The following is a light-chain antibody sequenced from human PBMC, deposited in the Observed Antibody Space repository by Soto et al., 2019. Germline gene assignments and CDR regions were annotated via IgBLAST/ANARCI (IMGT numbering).Light chain of an antibody. J-gene: IGKJ1*01. CDR2: KAS. Sequence: DTQMTQSPSTLSASVGDRVTITCRASQSISSWLAWYQQKPGKAPKLLIYKASSLESGVPSRFSGSGSGTEFTLTISSLQPDDFAVYYCQQYYNWRPRFGQGTKVDIK. V-gene: IGKV1-5*03. CDR1: QSISSW. CDR3: QQYYNWRPR.